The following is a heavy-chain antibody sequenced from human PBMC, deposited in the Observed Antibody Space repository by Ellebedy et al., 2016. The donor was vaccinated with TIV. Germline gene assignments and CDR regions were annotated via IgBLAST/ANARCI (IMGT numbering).Heavy chain of an antibody. Sequence: GESLKISCAASGFTFNNFAMSWIRQAPGKGLEWVSGIVGSGAEKYADSVKGRFTISRDNSKNTLYLQMNSLRAEDTAVYYCARDPPYSNYGLDVWGQGTTVTVSS. CDR2: IVGSGA. CDR1: GFTFNNFA. CDR3: ARDPPYSNYGLDV. J-gene: IGHJ6*02. V-gene: IGHV3-23*01. D-gene: IGHD4-11*01.